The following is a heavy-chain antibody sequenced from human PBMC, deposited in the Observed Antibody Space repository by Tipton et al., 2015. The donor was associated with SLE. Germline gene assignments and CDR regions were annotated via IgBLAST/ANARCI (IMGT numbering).Heavy chain of an antibody. Sequence: TLSLTCTVSGGSISSSSYYWGWIRQPPGKGLEWIGSIYYSGSTYYNPSLKSRVTISVDTSKNQFSMKLSSVTAADTAVYYCARLRLGIGDYWGQGTMVTVSS. CDR1: GGSISSSSYY. D-gene: IGHD7-27*01. V-gene: IGHV4-39*01. CDR2: IYYSGST. J-gene: IGHJ3*01. CDR3: ARLRLGIGDY.